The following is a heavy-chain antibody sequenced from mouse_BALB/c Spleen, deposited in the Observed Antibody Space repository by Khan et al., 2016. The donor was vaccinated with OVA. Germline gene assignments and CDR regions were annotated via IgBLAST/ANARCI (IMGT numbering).Heavy chain of an antibody. D-gene: IGHD4-1*01. CDR3: ASHLTGSFAY. CDR2: ISSGGDYT. Sequence: EVKLVESGGDLVKPGGSLKLSCAASGFSFSSYSMSWVRQTPDKRLEWVVTISSGGDYTYYPDIVKGRFTISRDNAKNTLYLQMSSLKSEDTAMYYCASHLTGSFAYWGQGTLVTVSA. CDR1: GFSFSSYS. V-gene: IGHV5-6*02. J-gene: IGHJ3*01.